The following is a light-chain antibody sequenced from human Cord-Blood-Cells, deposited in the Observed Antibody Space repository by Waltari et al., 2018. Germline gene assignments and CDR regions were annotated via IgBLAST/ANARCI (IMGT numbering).Light chain of an antibody. J-gene: IGLJ3*02. CDR3: SSYTSSSWV. Sequence: QSALTRPASVSGSPGQSIPISCTGTSSDVGGYNYVSWYQQHPGKAPKLMIYDVSNRPSGVSNRFSGSKSGNTASLTISGLQAEDEADYYCSSYTSSSWVFGGGTKLTVL. V-gene: IGLV2-14*01. CDR2: DVS. CDR1: SSDVGGYNY.